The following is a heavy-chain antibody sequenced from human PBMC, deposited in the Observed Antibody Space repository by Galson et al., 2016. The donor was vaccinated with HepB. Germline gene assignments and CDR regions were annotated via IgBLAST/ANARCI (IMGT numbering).Heavy chain of an antibody. V-gene: IGHV1-24*01. CDR3: ASIPPIRDCTGTSCYDYGMDV. J-gene: IGHJ6*02. Sequence: SVKVSCKVSGYTLTELSMHWVRQAPAKGLEWMGGFDPEDGETIYAQKFRDRVTMTEDTSTDTAYMELSSLRSEDTAVYYCASIPPIRDCTGTSCYDYGMDVWGQGTTVTVSS. D-gene: IGHD2-2*01. CDR1: GYTLTELS. CDR2: FDPEDGET.